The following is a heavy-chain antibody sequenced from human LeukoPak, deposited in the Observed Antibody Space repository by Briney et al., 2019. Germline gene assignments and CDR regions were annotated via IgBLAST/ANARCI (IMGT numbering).Heavy chain of an antibody. J-gene: IGHJ4*02. D-gene: IGHD1-26*01. V-gene: IGHV4-38-2*02. Sequence: SETLSLTCTVSGYSISSGYYWGWIRQPPGKGLEWIGSIYHSGSTYYNPSLKSRVTISVDTSKNQFSLKLSSVTAADTAVYYCARHIRVFGVGATTGYFDYWGQGTLVTVSS. CDR3: ARHIRVFGVGATTGYFDY. CDR2: IYHSGST. CDR1: GYSISSGYY.